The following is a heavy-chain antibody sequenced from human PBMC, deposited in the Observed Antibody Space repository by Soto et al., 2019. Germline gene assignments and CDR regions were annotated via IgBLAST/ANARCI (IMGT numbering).Heavy chain of an antibody. J-gene: IGHJ6*03. V-gene: IGHV3-74*01. D-gene: IGHD5-12*01. CDR2: INSDGRSI. Sequence: EMQLVESGGGLVKPGGSLRLSCAASGFTFNRYWMPWVRQAPGKGLVWVSRINSDGRSINYADSVKGRFTISRDNGKDTLYLQMNSLRAEDTAVYYCVRDSVDSGYEGDFYYYMDVWGKGTTVTVSS. CDR1: GFTFNRYW. CDR3: VRDSVDSGYEGDFYYYMDV.